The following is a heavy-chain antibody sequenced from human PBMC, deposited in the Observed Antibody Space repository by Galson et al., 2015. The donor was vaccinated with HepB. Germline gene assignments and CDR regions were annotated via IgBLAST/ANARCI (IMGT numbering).Heavy chain of an antibody. CDR2: IWSDGGNK. D-gene: IGHD2-15*01. CDR3: ARGRGYCSGGNCYSSVRDYYMDV. CDR1: GFIFSTYG. V-gene: IGHV3-33*01. J-gene: IGHJ6*03. Sequence: SLRLSCAASGFIFSTYGMHWVRQAPGKGLEWVAVIWSDGGNKYFADSVKGRFIISRDNSKNTLYLQMNSLRAEDTAVYYCARGRGYCSGGNCYSSVRDYYMDVWGKGTTVTVSS.